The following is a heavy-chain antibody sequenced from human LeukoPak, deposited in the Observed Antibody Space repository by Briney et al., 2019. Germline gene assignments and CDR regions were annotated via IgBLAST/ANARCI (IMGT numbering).Heavy chain of an antibody. Sequence: PGGSLRLSCAASGFTFSSHGIHWLRQAPGKGLEWVAFIRHDGSDKKYRDSVRGRFTISRDNSKNTLYLQMNSLRSEDTALYYCARDDTYYDFWSGYPGNAFAIWGQGTMVTVSS. J-gene: IGHJ3*02. CDR3: ARDDTYYDFWSGYPGNAFAI. D-gene: IGHD3-3*01. CDR1: GFTFSSHG. V-gene: IGHV3-30*02. CDR2: IRHDGSDK.